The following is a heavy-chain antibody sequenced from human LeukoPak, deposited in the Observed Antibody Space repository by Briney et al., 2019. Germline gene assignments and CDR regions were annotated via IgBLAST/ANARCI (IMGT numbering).Heavy chain of an antibody. Sequence: ASVKVSCKASGYTFTSYYIHWVRQAPGEGLEWMGIINPSGGSTSYAQKFQGRVTMTRDTSTSTVYTELSSLRSEDTAVYYCARDRLRVEARYQLLPTNWFDPWGQGTLVTVSS. CDR1: GYTFTSYY. V-gene: IGHV1-46*01. CDR2: INPSGGST. CDR3: ARDRLRVEARYQLLPTNWFDP. J-gene: IGHJ5*02. D-gene: IGHD2-2*01.